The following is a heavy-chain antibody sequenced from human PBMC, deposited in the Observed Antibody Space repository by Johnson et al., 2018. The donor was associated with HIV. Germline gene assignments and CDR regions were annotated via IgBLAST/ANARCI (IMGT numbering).Heavy chain of an antibody. V-gene: IGHV3-20*04. D-gene: IGHD6-13*01. CDR1: GFTFDDYG. CDR3: ARDPAAAALRAFDI. Sequence: VQLVESGGGLVQPGRSLRLSCAASGFTFDDYGMSWVRQAPGKGLEWVSGINWNGGSTGYADSVKGRFTISRDNAKNSLYLQMNTLRAEDTAVYYCARDPAAAALRAFDIWGQGTMVTVSS. CDR2: INWNGGST. J-gene: IGHJ3*02.